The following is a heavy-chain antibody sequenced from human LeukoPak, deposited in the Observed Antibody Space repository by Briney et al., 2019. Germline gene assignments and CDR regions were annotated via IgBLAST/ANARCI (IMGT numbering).Heavy chain of an antibody. D-gene: IGHD3-10*01. V-gene: IGHV4-59*08. J-gene: IGHJ3*02. CDR3: ARHFGPVLNPFDAFDI. CDR1: GFSISSYD. CDR2: IYYSGST. Sequence: SETLSLTCAVSGFSISSYDWSWIRQPPGKGLEWVGDIYYSGSTNYNAALKSRVTISVDTSKNQFYLQLSSVTAADTAVYYCARHFGPVLNPFDAFDIWGQGTMVTVSS.